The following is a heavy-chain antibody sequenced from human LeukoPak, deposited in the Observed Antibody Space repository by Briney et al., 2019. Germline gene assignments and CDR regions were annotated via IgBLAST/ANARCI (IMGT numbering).Heavy chain of an antibody. V-gene: IGHV3-21*01. CDR3: ARDHPKYSSSPGASDY. Sequence: PGGSLRLSCAASGFTFSSYSMNWVRQAPGKGLEWVSSISSSSSYIYYADSVKGRFTISRDNAKNSLYLQMNSLRAEDTAVYYCARDHPKYSSSPGASDYWGQGTLVTVSS. CDR2: ISSSSSYI. CDR1: GFTFSSYS. J-gene: IGHJ4*02. D-gene: IGHD6-6*01.